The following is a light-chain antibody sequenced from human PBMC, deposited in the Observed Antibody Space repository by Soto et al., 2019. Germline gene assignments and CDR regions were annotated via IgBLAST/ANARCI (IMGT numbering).Light chain of an antibody. CDR2: AAS. CDR3: QQHSAWPWT. Sequence: SVTLSGKASRSVGSSYLAWYQQKPGQAPRLLISAASGRATGIPHRFSGSGSGTDFSLTIDSLEPEDFAVYYCQQHSAWPWTFGQGTKVDIK. CDR1: RSVGSSY. V-gene: IGKV3D-20*02. J-gene: IGKJ1*01.